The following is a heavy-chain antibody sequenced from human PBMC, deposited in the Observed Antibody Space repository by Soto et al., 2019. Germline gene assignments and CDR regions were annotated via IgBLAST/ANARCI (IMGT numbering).Heavy chain of an antibody. Sequence: PGGSLRLSCSASGFTFSSYAMHWVRQAPGKGLEYVSAISSNGGSTYYADSVKGRFTISRDNSKNTLYLQMSSLRAEDTAVYYCVKGRDFWSGYRSGGMDVWGQGTTVTVSS. CDR2: ISSNGGST. D-gene: IGHD3-3*01. V-gene: IGHV3-64D*08. J-gene: IGHJ6*02. CDR1: GFTFSSYA. CDR3: VKGRDFWSGYRSGGMDV.